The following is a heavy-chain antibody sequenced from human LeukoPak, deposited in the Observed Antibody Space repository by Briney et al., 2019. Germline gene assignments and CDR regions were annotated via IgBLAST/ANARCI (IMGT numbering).Heavy chain of an antibody. J-gene: IGHJ5*02. V-gene: IGHV4-34*01. Sequence: SETLSLTCAVYGGSFSGYYWSWIRQPPGKGLEWIGKLNNSGSTNYNPSLKSRVTISVDTSKNQFSLKLSSVTAADTAVYYCARGRYSSGWYVRGMHWFDPWGQGTLVTVSS. CDR1: GGSFSGYY. CDR3: ARGRYSSGWYVRGMHWFDP. D-gene: IGHD6-19*01. CDR2: LNNSGST.